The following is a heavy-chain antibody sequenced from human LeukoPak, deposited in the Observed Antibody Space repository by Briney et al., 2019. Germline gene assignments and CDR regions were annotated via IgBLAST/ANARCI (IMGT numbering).Heavy chain of an antibody. CDR1: GITFSNYW. CDR2: IKQDGSEK. D-gene: IGHD5-12*01. J-gene: IGHJ4*02. V-gene: IGHV3-7*01. Sequence: GGSLRLSCAASGITFSNYWMTWVRQAPGKGLEWVANIKQDGSEKYYVDSVKGRFTISRDNAKNSLYLQMNSLRAEDTAVYYCARGGGGYDLYYFDYWGQGTLVTVSS. CDR3: ARGGGGYDLYYFDY.